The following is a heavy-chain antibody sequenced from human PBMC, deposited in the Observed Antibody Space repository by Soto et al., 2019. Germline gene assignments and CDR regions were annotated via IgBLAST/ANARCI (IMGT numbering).Heavy chain of an antibody. J-gene: IGHJ4*02. Sequence: SETLSLTCSVSGGPTSDSNHNWAWVRQPPGKGLEWIGNIFYTGTTYYSPSLKGRLTMPIDTSENQFSLKLSSVTAADTAVYYCAKIRVVGILKYYFDIWGRGTQVTVS. CDR1: GGPTSDSNHN. D-gene: IGHD2-15*01. CDR2: IFYTGTT. V-gene: IGHV4-39*01. CDR3: AKIRVVGILKYYFDI.